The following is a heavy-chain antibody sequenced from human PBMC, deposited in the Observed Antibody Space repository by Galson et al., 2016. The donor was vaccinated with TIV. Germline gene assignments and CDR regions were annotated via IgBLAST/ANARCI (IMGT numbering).Heavy chain of an antibody. CDR1: GFTFNTYA. V-gene: IGHV3-23*01. Sequence: SLRLSCATSGFTFNTYAMSWVRQAPGKGLEWVSSISDSGDRTYYADSVKGRFTISRDFSTNTLSLQMNSLRAEDTALYYCAKQFGGVYRESDSWGQGTLVTVSS. D-gene: IGHD3-16*01. CDR2: ISDSGDRT. CDR3: AKQFGGVYRESDS. J-gene: IGHJ4*02.